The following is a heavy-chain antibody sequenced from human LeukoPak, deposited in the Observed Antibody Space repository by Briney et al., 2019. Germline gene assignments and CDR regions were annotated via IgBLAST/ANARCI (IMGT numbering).Heavy chain of an antibody. CDR2: IYSSGNT. V-gene: IGHV4-4*07. Sequence: SETLSLTCTVSGGSISHYYWSWIRQPAGKGLEWIGRIYSSGNTDYNPSLKSRVTLSLDRSMNQFSLRLSSLTAADTAIYYCAGGLGYTAPFFDYWGQGTLVTVSS. CDR3: AGGLGYTAPFFDY. J-gene: IGHJ4*02. D-gene: IGHD3-16*02. CDR1: GGSISHYY.